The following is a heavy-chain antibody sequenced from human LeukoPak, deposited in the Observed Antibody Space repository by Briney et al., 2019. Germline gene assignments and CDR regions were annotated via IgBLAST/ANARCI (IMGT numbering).Heavy chain of an antibody. CDR1: GGSISSAGYY. D-gene: IGHD3-10*01. Sequence: SQTLSLTCTVSGGSISSAGYYWSWIRQHPGKGLEWIGYIDYSGSTNYNPSLKSRITISIDTPKNPFSLKLSSVTAADTAVYYCASRGYWGQGTLVTVSS. J-gene: IGHJ4*02. V-gene: IGHV4-31*03. CDR3: ASRGY. CDR2: IDYSGST.